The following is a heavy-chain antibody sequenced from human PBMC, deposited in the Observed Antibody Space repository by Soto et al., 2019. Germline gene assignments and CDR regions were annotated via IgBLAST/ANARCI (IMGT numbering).Heavy chain of an antibody. D-gene: IGHD6-13*01. V-gene: IGHV2-5*01. Sequence: QITLKESGPTLVKPTQTLTLTCTFSGFSLSTSGVGVGWIRQPPGKALEWLALIYWNDDKRYSPSLKSRLTITKDTSKNQVVLTMTNMDPVDTATYYCAHSRYSRNGEYFQHWGQGTLVTVSS. CDR1: GFSLSTSGVG. CDR2: IYWNDDK. J-gene: IGHJ1*01. CDR3: AHSRYSRNGEYFQH.